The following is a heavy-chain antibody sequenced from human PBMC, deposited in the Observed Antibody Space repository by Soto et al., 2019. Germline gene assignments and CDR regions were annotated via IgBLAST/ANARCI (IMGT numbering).Heavy chain of an antibody. V-gene: IGHV3-30*18. CDR2: ISYDGSNK. J-gene: IGHJ5*02. CDR3: AKPQEDIGLVPDPRVGAWFDP. CDR1: GFTFSSYG. D-gene: IGHD2-2*01. Sequence: QVQLVESGGGVVQPGRSLRLSCAASGFTFSSYGMHWVRQAPGKGLEWVAVISYDGSNKYYADSVKGRFTISRDNSKNTLYLQMNSLRAEDTAVYYCAKPQEDIGLVPDPRVGAWFDPWGQGTLVTVSS.